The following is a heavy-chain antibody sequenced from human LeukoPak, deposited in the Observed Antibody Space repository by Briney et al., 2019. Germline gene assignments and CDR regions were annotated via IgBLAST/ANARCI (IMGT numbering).Heavy chain of an antibody. Sequence: ASVKLSCKASGGTFSSYAINWVRQAPGQGLEWMGGIIPIFGTANYAQKFQGRVTITADESTSSAYMELNSLRSEDTAVYYCARDGSGDGCPFDYWGQGTLVTVCS. CDR2: IIPIFGTA. D-gene: IGHD2-15*01. CDR1: GGTFSSYA. V-gene: IGHV1-69*01. CDR3: ARDGSGDGCPFDY. J-gene: IGHJ4*02.